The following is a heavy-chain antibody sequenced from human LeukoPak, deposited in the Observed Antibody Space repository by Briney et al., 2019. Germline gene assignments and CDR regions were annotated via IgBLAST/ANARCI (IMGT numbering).Heavy chain of an antibody. V-gene: IGHV1-69*05. CDR3: ARGACRSTRCYNHDED. CDR1: GGTFSSYA. J-gene: IGHJ4*02. Sequence: SVKVSFKSSGGTFSSYAISWERQAPGQGLEWMGVIIPICGTANYAQKVQGRVTITTYESKSTAYMELSSLRSEDTAVYYCARGACRSTRCYNHDEDWGQGTLVTVSS. CDR2: IIPICGTA. D-gene: IGHD2-2*02.